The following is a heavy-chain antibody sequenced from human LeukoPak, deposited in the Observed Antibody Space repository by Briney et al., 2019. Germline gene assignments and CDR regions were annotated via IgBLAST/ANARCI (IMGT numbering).Heavy chain of an antibody. V-gene: IGHV3-30-3*01. CDR1: GFTFSSYA. J-gene: IGHJ3*02. CDR2: ISYDGSNK. D-gene: IGHD6-19*01. Sequence: GGSLRLSCAASGFTFSSYAMHWVRQAPDKGLEWVAVISYDGSNKYYADSVKGRFTISRDNSKNTLYLQMNSLRAEDTAVYYCARGHKQWLGAFDIWGQGTMVTVSS. CDR3: ARGHKQWLGAFDI.